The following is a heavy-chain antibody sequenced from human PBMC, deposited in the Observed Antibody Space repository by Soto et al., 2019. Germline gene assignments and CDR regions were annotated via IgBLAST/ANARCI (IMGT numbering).Heavy chain of an antibody. CDR1: GGSFSGYY. V-gene: IGHV4-34*01. CDR3: ASCHDYSNYRIDC. Sequence: SETLSLTCAVYGGSFSGYYWSWIRQPPGKGLEWIGEINHSGSTDYTPSLKSRVTISVDTSKNQFSLKLSSVTAADTAVYYCASCHDYSNYRIDCWGQGSLFTVSS. D-gene: IGHD4-4*01. CDR2: INHSGST. J-gene: IGHJ4*02.